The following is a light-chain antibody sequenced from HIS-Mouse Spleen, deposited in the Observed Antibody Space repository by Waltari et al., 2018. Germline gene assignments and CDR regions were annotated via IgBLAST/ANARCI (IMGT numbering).Light chain of an antibody. CDR3: QSADSSGTYSVV. CDR2: KDS. V-gene: IGLV3-25*03. CDR1: ALPKQY. Sequence: SYELTQPPSVSVSPGQTARIPCSGDALPKQYAYWYQQKPGQAPVRVLYKDSERPSGFPERFSGSSSGTTVTLTISGVQAEDEADYYCQSADSSGTYSVVFGGGTKLTVL. J-gene: IGLJ2*01.